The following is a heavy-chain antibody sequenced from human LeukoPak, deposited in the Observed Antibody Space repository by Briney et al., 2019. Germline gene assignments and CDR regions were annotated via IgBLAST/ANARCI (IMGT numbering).Heavy chain of an antibody. CDR1: GFTFSSYS. CDR3: ARDMRGDGSSDPRFDY. CDR2: ISSSSSYI. Sequence: GGSLRLSCAASGFTFSSYSMNWVRQAPGKGLEWVSSISSSSSYIYYADSVKGRFTISRDNAKNSLYLQTNSLRAEDTAVYYCARDMRGDGSSDPRFDYWGQGTLVTVSS. V-gene: IGHV3-21*01. D-gene: IGHD5-24*01. J-gene: IGHJ4*02.